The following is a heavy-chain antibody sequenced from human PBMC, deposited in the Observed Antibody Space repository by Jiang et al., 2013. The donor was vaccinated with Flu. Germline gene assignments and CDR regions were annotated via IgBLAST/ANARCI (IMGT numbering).Heavy chain of an antibody. CDR1: YSFTSYW. V-gene: IGHV5-10-1*01. CDR2: IDPSDSYT. CDR3: ARLGAWGSTSSRKGEDYYYGMDV. Sequence: YSFTSYWISWVRQMPGKGLEWMGRIDPSDSYTNYSPSFQGHVTISADKSISTAYLQWSSLKASDTAMYYCARLGAWGSTSSRKGEDYYYGMDVWGKGTTVTVSS. D-gene: IGHD2-2*01. J-gene: IGHJ6*04.